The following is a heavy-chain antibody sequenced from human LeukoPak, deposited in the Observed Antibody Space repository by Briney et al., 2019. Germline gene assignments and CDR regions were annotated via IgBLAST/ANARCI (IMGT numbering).Heavy chain of an antibody. V-gene: IGHV1-46*01. CDR3: AREAGIGTWIGYCSGDNCRTRFDY. J-gene: IGHJ4*02. Sequence: GASVKVSCKASGYTFTTYYIHWVQQAPGQGLEWMGIINPSGGSTTYAQKFQGRVTMTRDTSTSAVYMELSSLRTDDTAVYFCAREAGIGTWIGYCSGDNCRTRFDYWGQGILVTVS. CDR2: INPSGGST. CDR1: GYTFTTYY. D-gene: IGHD2-15*01.